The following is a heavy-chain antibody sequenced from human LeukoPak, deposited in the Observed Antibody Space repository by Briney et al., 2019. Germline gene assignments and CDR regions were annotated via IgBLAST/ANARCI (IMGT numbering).Heavy chain of an antibody. Sequence: GGSLRLSCAASGFTFSSYSMTWVRQAPGKGLEWVSSISSSSSYIYYADSVKGRFTISRDNAKNSLYLQMNSLRAEDTAVYYCARVRRGYYYDSSGYLDYWGQGTLVTVSS. CDR2: ISSSSSYI. D-gene: IGHD3-22*01. J-gene: IGHJ4*02. CDR1: GFTFSSYS. V-gene: IGHV3-21*01. CDR3: ARVRRGYYYDSSGYLDY.